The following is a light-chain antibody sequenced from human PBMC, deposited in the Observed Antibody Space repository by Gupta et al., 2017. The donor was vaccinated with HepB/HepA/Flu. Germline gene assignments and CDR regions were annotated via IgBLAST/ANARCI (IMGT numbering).Light chain of an antibody. CDR2: AAS. CDR3: QQDNSFNT. Sequence: DIQMTQSPSSVSASVGDRVTITCRASQGIRSWLAWYQQKPGKAPKLLIFAASTGQSGVPSRFSGSGCATDFTLTSSRRQAEDFAYYYVQQDNSFNTFGRGTKVDIK. V-gene: IGKV1-12*01. CDR1: QGIRSW. J-gene: IGKJ3*01.